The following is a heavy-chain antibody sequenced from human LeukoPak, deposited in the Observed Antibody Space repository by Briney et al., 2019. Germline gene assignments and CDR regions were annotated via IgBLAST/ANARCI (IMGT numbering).Heavy chain of an antibody. CDR1: GGSISSGDYY. Sequence: SETLSLTCTVSGGSISSGDYYWSWIRQPPGKGLEWIGYIYYSGSTYYNPSLKSRVIISVDTSKSQFSLKLSSVTAADTAVYYCARDQMVGAIDYWGQGTLVTVSS. CDR3: ARDQMVGAIDY. V-gene: IGHV4-30-4*01. CDR2: IYYSGST. D-gene: IGHD1-26*01. J-gene: IGHJ4*02.